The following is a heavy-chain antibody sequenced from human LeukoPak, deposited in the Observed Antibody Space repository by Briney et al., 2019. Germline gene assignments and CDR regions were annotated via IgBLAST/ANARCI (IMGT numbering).Heavy chain of an antibody. Sequence: ASVKASCKASGGTFSSYAISWVRQAPGQGLEWMGGIIPIFGTANYAQKFQGRVTITTDESTSTAYMELSSLRSEDTAVYFCAVGDPFNYYMDLWGKGTTVTVFS. J-gene: IGHJ6*03. CDR2: IIPIFGTA. CDR3: AVGDPFNYYMDL. D-gene: IGHD4-17*01. CDR1: GGTFSSYA. V-gene: IGHV1-69*05.